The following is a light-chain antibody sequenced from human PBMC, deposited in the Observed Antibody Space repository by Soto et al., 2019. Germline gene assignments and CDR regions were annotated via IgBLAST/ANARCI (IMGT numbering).Light chain of an antibody. J-gene: IGLJ2*01. CDR1: SSNIGSHT. V-gene: IGLV1-44*01. CDR3: AAWDESLNGVV. CDR2: NTY. Sequence: QAVVTQPPSASGTPGQRVTISCSGSSSNIGSHTVNWYQQLPGTAPRLLIYNTYYRPSGVPDRFSGSKSGTSASLAISGLQSEDEADYYCAAWDESLNGVVFGGGTKLTVL.